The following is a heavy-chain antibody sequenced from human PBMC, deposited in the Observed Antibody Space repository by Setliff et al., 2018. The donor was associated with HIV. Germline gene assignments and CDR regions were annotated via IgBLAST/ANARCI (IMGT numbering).Heavy chain of an antibody. Sequence: ASVKVSCKASGYTFTSYAMNWVRQAPGQGLEWMGWINTNTGNPTYAQGFTGRFVFSLDTSVNTAYLQISSLKAEDTAIYYCARDWYAVAGTGFDYWGQGTLVTVSS. CDR2: INTNTGNP. CDR1: GYTFTSYA. CDR3: ARDWYAVAGTGFDY. D-gene: IGHD6-19*01. J-gene: IGHJ4*02. V-gene: IGHV7-4-1*02.